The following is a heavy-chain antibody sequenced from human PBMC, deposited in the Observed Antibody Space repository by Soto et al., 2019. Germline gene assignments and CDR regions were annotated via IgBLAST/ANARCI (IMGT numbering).Heavy chain of an antibody. J-gene: IGHJ3*02. V-gene: IGHV3-23*01. CDR1: GFTFSSYA. CDR3: AKDSTRRGARWDIVVVVAATQRNDAFDI. CDR2: ISGIGGST. Sequence: RRLSCSASGFTFSSYAMSWVRQAPWKGLEWVSAISGIGGSTYYADSVKGRFTISRDNSKNTLYLQMNSLRAEDTAVYYCAKDSTRRGARWDIVVVVAATQRNDAFDIWAQGTMVTV. D-gene: IGHD2-15*01.